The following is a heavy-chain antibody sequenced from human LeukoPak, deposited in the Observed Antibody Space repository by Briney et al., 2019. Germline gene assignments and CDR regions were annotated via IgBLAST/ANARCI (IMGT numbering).Heavy chain of an antibody. CDR1: GGSISSGDYY. J-gene: IGHJ4*02. V-gene: IGHV4-30-4*01. CDR2: IYYSGGT. CDR3: ARVAGGVDYFDY. Sequence: SETLSLTCTVSGGSISSGDYYWSWIRQPPGKGLEWIGYIYYSGGTYYNPSLKSRVTISVDTSKNQFSLKLSSVTAADTAVYYCARVAGGVDYFDYWGQGTLVTVSS. D-gene: IGHD1-14*01.